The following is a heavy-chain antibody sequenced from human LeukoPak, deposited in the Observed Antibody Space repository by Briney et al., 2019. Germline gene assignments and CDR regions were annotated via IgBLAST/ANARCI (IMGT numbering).Heavy chain of an antibody. D-gene: IGHD2-15*01. V-gene: IGHV2-70*04. J-gene: IGHJ4*02. CDR2: IDWDDDK. Sequence: SGPALVKPTQTLTLTCTFSGFSLNTSGMRVSWIRQPPGKALEWLARIDWDDDKFYSTSLKTRLTISKDTSKNQVVLTMTNMDPVDTATYYCARIPYHCSGGSCYSFFDYWGQGTLVTVSS. CDR1: GFSLNTSGMR. CDR3: ARIPYHCSGGSCYSFFDY.